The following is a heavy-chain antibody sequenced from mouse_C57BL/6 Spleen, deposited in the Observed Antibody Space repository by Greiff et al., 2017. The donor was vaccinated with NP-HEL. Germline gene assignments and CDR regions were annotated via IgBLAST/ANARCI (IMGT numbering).Heavy chain of an antibody. Sequence: VQLKESEGGLVQPGSSMKLSCTASGFTFSDYYMAWVRQVPEKGLEWVANINYDGSSTYYLDSLKSRFIISRDNAKNILYLQMSSLKSEDTATYYCARVYDGYYVWYFDVWGTGTTVTVSS. CDR1: GFTFSDYY. J-gene: IGHJ1*03. CDR2: INYDGSST. CDR3: ARVYDGYYVWYFDV. V-gene: IGHV5-16*01. D-gene: IGHD2-3*01.